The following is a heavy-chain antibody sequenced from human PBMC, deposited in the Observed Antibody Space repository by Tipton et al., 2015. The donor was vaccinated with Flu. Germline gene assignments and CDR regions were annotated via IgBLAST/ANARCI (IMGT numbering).Heavy chain of an antibody. CDR2: ISTSSVYI. CDR1: GITFSDYI. J-gene: IGHJ4*02. D-gene: IGHD3-22*01. V-gene: IGHV3-21*06. Sequence: SLRLSCEVSGITFSDYIMNWVRQAPGKGLEWVSSISTSSVYIYYADSVKGRFTISRDNAKNTLYLQMNSLTADDTAVYYCARDSYSSSGPTWAKYYFDYWGRGTLVTVSS. CDR3: ARDSYSSSGPTWAKYYFDY.